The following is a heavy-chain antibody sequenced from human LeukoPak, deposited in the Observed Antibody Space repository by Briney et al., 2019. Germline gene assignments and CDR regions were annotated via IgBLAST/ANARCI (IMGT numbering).Heavy chain of an antibody. CDR3: ARSPSAFDY. J-gene: IGHJ4*02. V-gene: IGHV3-30-3*01. CDR1: GFTFSSYA. CDR2: ISYGGSNK. Sequence: GGSLRLSCAASGFTFSSYAMHWVRQAPGKGLEWVAVISYGGSNKYYADSVKGRFTISRDNSKNTLYLQMNSLRAEDTAVYYCARSPSAFDYWGQGTLVTVSS.